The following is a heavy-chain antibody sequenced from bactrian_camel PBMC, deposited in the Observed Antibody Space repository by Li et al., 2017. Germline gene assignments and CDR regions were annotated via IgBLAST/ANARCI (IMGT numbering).Heavy chain of an antibody. CDR3: AAGKRPCVLSYVDY. Sequence: HVQLVESGGGSVQAGGSLRLSCATSGFTASNYGMCWVRQAPGKGLEWVSGIDKDGSDKYYLGSVKGQFTISQDNAKNTVYLQMNSLKPEDTAMYYCAAGKRPCVLSYVDYWGQGTQVTVS. D-gene: IGHD4*01. V-gene: IGHV3S7*01. CDR1: GFTASNYG. CDR2: IDKDGSDK. J-gene: IGHJ4*01.